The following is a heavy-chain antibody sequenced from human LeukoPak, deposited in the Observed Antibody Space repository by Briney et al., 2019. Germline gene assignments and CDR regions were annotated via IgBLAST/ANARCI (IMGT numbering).Heavy chain of an antibody. CDR1: GGSFSGYY. Sequence: KPSETLSLTCAVYGGSFSGYYWSWIRQPPGKGLEWIGEINHSGSTNYNPSLKSRVTISVDTSKDQFSLELTSVTAADTAVYYCARTIAVAGTVSFDYWGQGILVTVSS. J-gene: IGHJ4*02. CDR2: INHSGST. CDR3: ARTIAVAGTVSFDY. D-gene: IGHD6-19*01. V-gene: IGHV4-34*01.